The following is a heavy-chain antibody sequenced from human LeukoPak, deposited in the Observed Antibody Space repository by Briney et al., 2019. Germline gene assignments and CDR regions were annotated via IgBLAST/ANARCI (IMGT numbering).Heavy chain of an antibody. J-gene: IGHJ4*02. V-gene: IGHV1-2*06. CDR3: AGGHDYGDFIFDY. CDR1: GYTFTGYY. Sequence: ASVKVSCKASGYTFTGYYMHWVRQAPGHGLEWMGRINPNSGGTNYAQKFQGRVTMTRDTSISTAYMELSRLRSDDTAVYYCAGGHDYGDFIFDYWGQGTLVTVSS. D-gene: IGHD4-17*01. CDR2: INPNSGGT.